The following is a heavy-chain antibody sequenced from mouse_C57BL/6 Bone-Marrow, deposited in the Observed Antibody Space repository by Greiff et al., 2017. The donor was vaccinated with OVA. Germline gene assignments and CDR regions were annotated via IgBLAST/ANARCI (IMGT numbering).Heavy chain of an antibody. Sequence: VQLKQSGPELVKPGASVKISCKASGYTFTDYYMNWVKQSHGKSLEWIGDINPNNGGTSYNQKFKGKATLTVDKSSSTAYMELRSLTSEDSAVYYCARSDYGSSPCYWYFDVWGTGTTVTVSS. CDR1: GYTFTDYY. J-gene: IGHJ1*03. CDR2: INPNNGGT. D-gene: IGHD1-1*01. CDR3: ARSDYGSSPCYWYFDV. V-gene: IGHV1-26*01.